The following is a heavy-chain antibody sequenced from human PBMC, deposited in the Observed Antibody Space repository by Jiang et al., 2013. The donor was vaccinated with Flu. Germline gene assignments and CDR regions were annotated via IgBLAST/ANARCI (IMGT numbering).Heavy chain of an antibody. CDR2: ISYDGSNK. CDR3: ARDSSSSSWYLNWFDP. CDR1: GFTFSSYA. V-gene: IGHV3-30*04. Sequence: GFTFSSYAMHWVRQAPGKGLEWVAVISYDGSNKYYADSVKGRFTISRDNSKNTLYLQMNSLRAEDTAVYYCARDSSSSSWYLNWFDPWGQGTLVTVSS. D-gene: IGHD6-13*01. J-gene: IGHJ5*02.